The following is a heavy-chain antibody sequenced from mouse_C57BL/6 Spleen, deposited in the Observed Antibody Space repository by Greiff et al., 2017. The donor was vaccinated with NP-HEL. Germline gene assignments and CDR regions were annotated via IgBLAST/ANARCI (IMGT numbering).Heavy chain of an antibody. CDR2: INYDGSST. CDR3: ERDRDYYGSSHWYIDF. Sequence: EVKLMESEGGLVQPGSSMKLSCTASGFTFSDYYMAWVRQVPEKGLEWVANINYDGSSTYYLDSLKSRFLISRDNAKNILYLQMSSLKSEDTATYDCERDRDYYGSSHWYIDFWGTGTTVTVSS. D-gene: IGHD1-1*01. CDR1: GFTFSDYY. V-gene: IGHV5-16*01. J-gene: IGHJ1*03.